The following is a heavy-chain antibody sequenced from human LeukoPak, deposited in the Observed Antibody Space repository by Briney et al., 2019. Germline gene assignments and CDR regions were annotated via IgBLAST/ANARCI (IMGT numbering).Heavy chain of an antibody. CDR2: INPRNGET. CDR1: GYSLSDNY. Sequence: ASVRVSCKASGYSLSDNYLHWVRQAPGQRLEWMAWINPRNGETKFAPRFQGRVTLTRDTSITTAYMELSRLRPDDTAVYYCARSQFRTTNSGAWGFQPWGQGTLVTVSS. J-gene: IGHJ1*01. V-gene: IGHV1-2*02. D-gene: IGHD3-16*01. CDR3: ARSQFRTTNSGAWGFQP.